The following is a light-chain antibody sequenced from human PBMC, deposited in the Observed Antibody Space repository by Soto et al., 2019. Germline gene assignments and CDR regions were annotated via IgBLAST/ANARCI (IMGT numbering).Light chain of an antibody. CDR1: QSVSNH. J-gene: IGKJ4*01. CDR2: GAS. V-gene: IGKV3-15*01. CDR3: QQYNDWPPLT. Sequence: EIVMTQSPATLPVSPGERATLSCRASQSVSNHLAWYQQKPGQAPRLLIYGASTRATGIPARFSGSGSGTEFTLTISGLQSEDFAVYYCQQYNDWPPLTFGGGTKVEIK.